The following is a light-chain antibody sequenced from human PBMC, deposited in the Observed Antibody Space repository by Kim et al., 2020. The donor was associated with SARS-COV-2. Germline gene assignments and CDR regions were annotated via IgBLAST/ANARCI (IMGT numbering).Light chain of an antibody. CDR2: QDS. Sequence: SYELTQPPSVSVSPGQTASITCSGDKLGDKYACWYQQKPGQSHVLVIYQDSKRPSGIPERFSGSNSGNTATLTISGTQAMDEADDYCQAWDSSTVVFGGG. CDR1: KLGDKY. J-gene: IGLJ2*01. V-gene: IGLV3-1*01. CDR3: QAWDSSTVV.